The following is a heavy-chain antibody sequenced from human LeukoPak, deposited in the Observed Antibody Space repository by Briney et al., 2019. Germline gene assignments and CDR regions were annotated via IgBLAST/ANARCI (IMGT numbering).Heavy chain of an antibody. CDR2: IYYSGSA. J-gene: IGHJ6*03. CDR3: ARDLSYCSSTSCYGYIDV. CDR1: GGSISGLH. Sequence: PSETLSLTCTVSGGSISGLHWSWIRQPPGKGLEWIGHIYYSGSADYNPSLNSRVTISLDTSKKQFSLKMSSVTAADTAVYYCARDLSYCSSTSCYGYIDVWGKGTTVTVSS. V-gene: IGHV4-59*11. D-gene: IGHD2-2*01.